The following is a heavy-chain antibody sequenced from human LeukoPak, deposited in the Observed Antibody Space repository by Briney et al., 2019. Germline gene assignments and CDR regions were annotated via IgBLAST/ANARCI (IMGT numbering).Heavy chain of an antibody. CDR1: GFTFSSYA. V-gene: IGHV3-23*01. CDR2: ISGSGGST. Sequence: QTGGSLRLSCAASGFTFSSYAMSWVRQAPGKGLEWVSAISGSGGSTYYADSVRGRFTISRDNAKNSLYLQMNSLRAEDTAVYYCARDQVGLVPPYYYYGMDVWGQGTTVTVSS. D-gene: IGHD6-19*01. J-gene: IGHJ6*02. CDR3: ARDQVGLVPPYYYYGMDV.